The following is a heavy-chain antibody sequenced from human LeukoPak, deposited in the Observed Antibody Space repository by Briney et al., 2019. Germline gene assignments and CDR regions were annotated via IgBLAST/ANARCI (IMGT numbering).Heavy chain of an antibody. V-gene: IGHV4-34*01. J-gene: IGHJ4*02. D-gene: IGHD2-2*01. CDR1: GGSFSGYY. Sequence: PSETLSLTCAVYGGSFSGYYWSWIRQPPGKGLEWIGKINHSGSTDYNPSLKSRVTISVDTSKNQFSLKMRSVTAADTAVYYCARLGSGYFSRTNCSKRRGYYFDYWGQGTLVTVSS. CDR2: INHSGST. CDR3: ARLGSGYFSRTNCSKRRGYYFDY.